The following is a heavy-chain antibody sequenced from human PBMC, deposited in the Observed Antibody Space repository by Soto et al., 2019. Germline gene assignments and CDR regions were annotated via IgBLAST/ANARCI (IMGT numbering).Heavy chain of an antibody. J-gene: IGHJ6*02. CDR3: ARGASIAVAGPSYYYGMDV. CDR2: ISAYNGNT. V-gene: IGHV1-18*01. D-gene: IGHD6-19*01. Sequence: ASVKVSCKASGYTFTSYGISWVRQAPGQGLEWMGWISAYNGNTNYAQKLQGRVTMTTDTSTSTAYMELRSLRSDDTAVDYCARGASIAVAGPSYYYGMDVWGQGTTVTVSS. CDR1: GYTFTSYG.